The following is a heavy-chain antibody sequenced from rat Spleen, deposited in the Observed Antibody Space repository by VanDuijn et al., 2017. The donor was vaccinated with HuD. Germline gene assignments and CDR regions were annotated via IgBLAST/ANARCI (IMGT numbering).Heavy chain of an antibody. CDR1: GFTYSNYV. Sequence: EVQLVESGGGLVQPGRSLKLSCAASGFTYSNYVMAWVRQAPTKGLEWVASISTGGGNTYYRDSVKGRFTNSRDNAKNTLYLQMDSLRSEDTATYYCAKVGGSYYYGPFDYWGQGVMVTVSS. CDR2: ISTGGGNT. V-gene: IGHV5S13*01. J-gene: IGHJ2*01. CDR3: AKVGGSYYYGPFDY. D-gene: IGHD1-12*02.